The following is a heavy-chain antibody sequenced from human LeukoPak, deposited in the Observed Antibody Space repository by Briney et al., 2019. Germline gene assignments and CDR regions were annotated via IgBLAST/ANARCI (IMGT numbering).Heavy chain of an antibody. D-gene: IGHD2-2*01. CDR1: GGSISSYY. J-gene: IGHJ6*02. Sequence: SETLSHTCTVSGGSISSYYWSWIRQPPGKGLEWIGYIYYSGSTNYNPSLKSRVTISVDTSKNQFSLKLSSVTAADTAVYYCARDAGYCSSTSCYPLGMDVWGQGTTVTVSS. V-gene: IGHV4-59*01. CDR2: IYYSGST. CDR3: ARDAGYCSSTSCYPLGMDV.